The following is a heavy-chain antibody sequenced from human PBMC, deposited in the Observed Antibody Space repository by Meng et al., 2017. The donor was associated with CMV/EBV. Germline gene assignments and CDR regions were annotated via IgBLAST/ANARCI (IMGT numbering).Heavy chain of an antibody. CDR2: MNPNSGNT. J-gene: IGHJ5*02. D-gene: IGHD4-17*01. CDR1: GYTFTSYD. Sequence: ASVKVSCKASGYTFTSYDINWVRQATGQGLEWMGWMNPNSGNTGYAQKFQGRVTMTRNTSISTAYMELSSLSSEDTAVYYCARGNGDYLFGWFDPWGQGTLVTVSS. V-gene: IGHV1-8*01. CDR3: ARGNGDYLFGWFDP.